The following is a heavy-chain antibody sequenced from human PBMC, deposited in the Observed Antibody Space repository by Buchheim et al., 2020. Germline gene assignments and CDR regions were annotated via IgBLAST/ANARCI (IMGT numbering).Heavy chain of an antibody. CDR1: GGSISSYY. CDR2: IYYSGST. CDR3: ARAQWLETYYIDY. V-gene: IGHV4-59*01. J-gene: IGHJ4*02. D-gene: IGHD6-19*01. Sequence: QVQLQESGPGLVKPSETLSLTCTVSGGSISSYYWSWIRQPPGKGLEWIGYIYYSGSTNYNPSLKSRVTISVDTSKNQFSLKLSSVTAADTAVYYCARAQWLETYYIDYWGQGTL.